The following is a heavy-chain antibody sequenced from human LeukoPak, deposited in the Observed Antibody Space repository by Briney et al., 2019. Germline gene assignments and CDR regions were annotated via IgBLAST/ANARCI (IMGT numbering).Heavy chain of an antibody. CDR1: GFNIGPYA. V-gene: IGHV3-43*02. CDR3: ATWAFYHNLDV. D-gene: IGHD2/OR15-2a*01. J-gene: IGHJ6*02. CDR2: IKADGSGT. Sequence: QTGGPLRLSCAASGFNIGPYAMYWVRQGPGRGLEWVSVIKADGSGTFYSDSVRGRFTTSRDNSKNSLYLQMSSLTSDDTALYYCATWAFYHNLDVWGQGTTVAVSS.